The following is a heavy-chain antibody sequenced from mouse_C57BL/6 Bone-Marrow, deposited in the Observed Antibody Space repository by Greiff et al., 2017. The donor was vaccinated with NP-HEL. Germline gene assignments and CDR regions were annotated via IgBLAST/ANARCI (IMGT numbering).Heavy chain of an antibody. J-gene: IGHJ2*01. CDR2: ISSGSSTI. D-gene: IGHD1-1*01. V-gene: IGHV5-17*01. CDR3: ARRRGYYGGFDY. Sequence: EVKLMESGGGLVKPGGSLKLSCAASGFTFSDYGMHWVRQAPEKGLEWVAYISSGSSTIYYADTVKGRFTISRDNAKNTLFLQMTSLRYEDTAMYYSARRRGYYGGFDYWGQGTTLTVSS. CDR1: GFTFSDYG.